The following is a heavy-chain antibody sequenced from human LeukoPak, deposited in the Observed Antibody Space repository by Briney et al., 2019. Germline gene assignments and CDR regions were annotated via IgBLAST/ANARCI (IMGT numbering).Heavy chain of an antibody. CDR3: ARVVVGATLLRY. CDR2: IIPIFGTA. Sequence: SVKVSCKASGGTFSSYAISWVRQAPGQGLEWKGGIIPIFGTANYAQKFQGRVTITADESTSTAYMELSSLRSEDTAVYYCARVVVGATLLRYWGQGTLVTVSS. J-gene: IGHJ4*02. D-gene: IGHD1-26*01. CDR1: GGTFSSYA. V-gene: IGHV1-69*13.